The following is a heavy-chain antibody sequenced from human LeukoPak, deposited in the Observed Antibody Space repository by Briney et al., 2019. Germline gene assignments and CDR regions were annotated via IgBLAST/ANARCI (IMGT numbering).Heavy chain of an antibody. J-gene: IGHJ1*01. CDR1: GFTFSSYA. D-gene: IGHD3-3*01. V-gene: IGHV3-15*01. CDR3: AKHIYGVVSIQQ. CDR2: IRSKTDGGTT. Sequence: GGSLRLSCAASGFTFSSYAMHWVRQAPGKGLELVGRIRSKTDGGTTDYAVSVQGRFTISRDDTKNTLYLQMSSLKTEDTAVYYCAKHIYGVVSIQQWGQGTLVTVSS.